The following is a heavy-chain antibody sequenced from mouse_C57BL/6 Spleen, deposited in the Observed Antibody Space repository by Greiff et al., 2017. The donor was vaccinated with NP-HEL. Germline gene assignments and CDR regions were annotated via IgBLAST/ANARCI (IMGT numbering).Heavy chain of an antibody. CDR2: IDPSDSET. V-gene: IGHV1-52*01. Sequence: QVQLQQPGAELVRPGSSVKLSCKASGYTFTSYWMHWVKQRPIQGLEWIGNIDPSDSETNYNQKFKDKATLTVDKSSSTAYMQLSSLTSEDSAVYYCARSPNFYFDYWGQGTTLTVSS. J-gene: IGHJ2*01. CDR1: GYTFTSYW. CDR3: ARSPNFYFDY.